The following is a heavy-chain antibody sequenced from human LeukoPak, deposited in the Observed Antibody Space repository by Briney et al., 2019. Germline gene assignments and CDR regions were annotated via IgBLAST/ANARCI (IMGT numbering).Heavy chain of an antibody. Sequence: SETLSLTCAVSGGSMRNYYWSWIRQPPGNGLDWIGYTYDSGSSSYNPSLRSRVSISIDTSKNQFSLNLSSVTAADTAVYYCARGWASSWYYFDFWGQGTLVTVSS. CDR1: GGSMRNYY. CDR3: ARGWASSWYYFDF. CDR2: TYDSGSS. V-gene: IGHV4-59*01. J-gene: IGHJ4*02. D-gene: IGHD2-2*01.